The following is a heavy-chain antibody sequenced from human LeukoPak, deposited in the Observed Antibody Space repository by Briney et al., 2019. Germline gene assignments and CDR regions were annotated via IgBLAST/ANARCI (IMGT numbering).Heavy chain of an antibody. CDR3: ARIGYYYDSSGYYYAPRDAFDI. CDR2: MNPNSGNT. V-gene: IGHV1-8*01. Sequence: GASVKVSCKASGYTFTSYDINWVRQATGQGLEWMGWMNPNSGNTGYAQKFQGRVTMTRNTSIGTAYMELSSLRSEDTAVYYCARIGYYYDSSGYYYAPRDAFDIWGQGTMVTVSS. CDR1: GYTFTSYD. D-gene: IGHD3-22*01. J-gene: IGHJ3*02.